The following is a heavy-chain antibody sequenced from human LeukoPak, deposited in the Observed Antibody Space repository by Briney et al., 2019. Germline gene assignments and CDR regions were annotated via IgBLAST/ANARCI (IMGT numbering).Heavy chain of an antibody. D-gene: IGHD3-9*01. CDR3: ARQADHNILTGYFKGHLDY. Sequence: GESLKISCKGSGYSFNTYWIAWVRQMPGKGLEWMGIIYHGDSDTRYSPSFQGQVTISADESISTAYLHWSSLKASDTAMYYCARQADHNILTGYFKGHLDYWGQGTLVTVSS. CDR1: GYSFNTYW. J-gene: IGHJ4*02. V-gene: IGHV5-51*01. CDR2: IYHGDSDT.